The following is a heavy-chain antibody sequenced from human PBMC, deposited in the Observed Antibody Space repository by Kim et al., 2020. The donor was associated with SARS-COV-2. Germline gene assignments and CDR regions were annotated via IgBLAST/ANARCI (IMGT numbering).Heavy chain of an antibody. J-gene: IGHJ6*02. CDR2: IYHSGST. Sequence: SETLSLTCAVSGGSISSSNWWSWVRQPPGKGLEWIGEIYHSGSTNYNPSLNSRVTISVDKSKNQFSLKLSSVTAADTAVYYCARGYSSGWYGHYYYGMDVWGQGTTVTVSS. V-gene: IGHV4-4*02. CDR3: ARGYSSGWYGHYYYGMDV. D-gene: IGHD6-19*01. CDR1: GGSISSSNW.